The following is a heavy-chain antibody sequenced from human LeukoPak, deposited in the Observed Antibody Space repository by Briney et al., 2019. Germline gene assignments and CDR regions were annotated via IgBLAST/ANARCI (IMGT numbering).Heavy chain of an antibody. CDR2: ISRSSSTI. Sequence: GGSLRLSCAASGFIFSSYDMNWVRQAPGKGLEWVSYISRSSSTIYHAESVEGRLTISRDNSKNTLYLQMNSLRAEDTAVYYCARTYYDILTGYDNLWFDYWGQGTLVTVSS. CDR3: ARTYYDILTGYDNLWFDY. CDR1: GFIFSSYD. J-gene: IGHJ4*02. D-gene: IGHD3-9*01. V-gene: IGHV3-48*01.